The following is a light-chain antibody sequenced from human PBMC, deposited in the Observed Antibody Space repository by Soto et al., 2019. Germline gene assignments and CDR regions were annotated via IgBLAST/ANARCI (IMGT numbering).Light chain of an antibody. J-gene: IGKJ1*01. CDR3: QQSYSKWK. Sequence: DIQMTQSPSSLSASVGDRVTITCRAKESVSSYVNWYQQKPGKATKRLIYAASSLQSGVPARCSGSGSVTVFTLTSSGLPPEDVATYYCQQSYSKWKFGPGTKVEIK. V-gene: IGKV1-39*01. CDR1: ESVSSY. CDR2: AAS.